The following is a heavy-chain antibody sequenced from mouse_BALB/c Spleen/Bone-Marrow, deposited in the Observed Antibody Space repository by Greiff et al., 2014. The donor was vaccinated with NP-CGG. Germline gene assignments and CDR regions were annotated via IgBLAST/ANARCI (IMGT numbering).Heavy chain of an antibody. D-gene: IGHD2-2*01. V-gene: IGHV14-3*02. CDR2: IDPANDNT. CDR1: GFNIKNTY. CDR3: ASYVYGYYFDY. Sequence: VQLKESGAELVKPGASVKLSCTASGFNIKNTYIHRVKQRPEQGLEWIGRIDPANDNTKYDPKFQGKATITADTSSSTAYLQLSSLTSEDTAVYYCASYVYGYYFDYWGQGTTLTVSS. J-gene: IGHJ2*01.